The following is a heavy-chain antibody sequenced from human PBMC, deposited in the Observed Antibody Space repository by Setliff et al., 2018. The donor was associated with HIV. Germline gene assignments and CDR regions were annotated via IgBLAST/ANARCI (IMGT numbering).Heavy chain of an antibody. CDR3: ARVPYRSAWFSGGHDAFDV. J-gene: IGHJ3*01. V-gene: IGHV1-18*01. CDR2: ISGYNGNT. D-gene: IGHD6-19*01. CDR1: GYTFTSYG. Sequence: GASVKVSCTASGYTFTSYGISWVRQAPGQGLEWMGWISGYNGNTKYVQKYQGRVTMTADTSTSKVYMELRTLRSDDTAVYYCARVPYRSAWFSGGHDAFDVWGQGTMVTVSS.